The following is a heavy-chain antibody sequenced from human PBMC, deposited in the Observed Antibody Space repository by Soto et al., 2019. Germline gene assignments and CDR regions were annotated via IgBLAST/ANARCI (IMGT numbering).Heavy chain of an antibody. CDR1: GDSIRRYY. V-gene: IGHV4-59*01. CDR2: IYYSGET. Sequence: QVQLQESGPGLVKPSETLSLTCTVSGDSIRRYYWSWIRLAPGKGLEWIGYIYYSGETNYNPSVKSRVTISVDRTKNQFSLKLSSVPAADTAVYYCARDQGGEFLKGSGMDVWGQGTTVTVSS. CDR3: ARDQGGEFLKGSGMDV. D-gene: IGHD3-10*01. J-gene: IGHJ6*02.